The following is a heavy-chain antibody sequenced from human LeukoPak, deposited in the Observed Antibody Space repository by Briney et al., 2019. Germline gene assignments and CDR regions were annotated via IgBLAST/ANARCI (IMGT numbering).Heavy chain of an antibody. V-gene: IGHV3-21*01. D-gene: IGHD6-13*01. CDR2: ISSSSSYI. J-gene: IGHJ5*02. CDR3: AKDRGYSSSWSGFDL. CDR1: GFTFSSYS. Sequence: GGSLRLSCAASGFTFSSYSMNWVRQAPGKGLEWVSSISSSSSYIYYADSVKGRFTISRDNAKNSLYLQMNSLRAEDTAVYYCAKDRGYSSSWSGFDLWGQGTLVTVSS.